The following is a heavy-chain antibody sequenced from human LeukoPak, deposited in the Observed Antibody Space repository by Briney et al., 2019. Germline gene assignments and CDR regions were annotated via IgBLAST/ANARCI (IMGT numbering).Heavy chain of an antibody. V-gene: IGHV3-48*03. J-gene: IGHJ3*02. CDR1: GFTFSSYE. CDR2: ISSSGSTI. CDR3: ARDRNYYGSGSYLDI. Sequence: GGSLRLSCAASGFTFSSYEMNWVRQAPGKGLEWVSYISSSGSTIYYADSVKGRFTISRDNAKNSLYLQMNSLRAEDTAVYYCARDRNYYGSGSYLDIWRQGTMVTVSS. D-gene: IGHD3-10*01.